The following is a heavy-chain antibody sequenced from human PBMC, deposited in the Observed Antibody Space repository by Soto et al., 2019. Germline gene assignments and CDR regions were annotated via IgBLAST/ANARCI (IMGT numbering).Heavy chain of an antibody. CDR2: IKQAGSEK. J-gene: IGHJ4*02. V-gene: IGHV3-7*01. CDR1: GFTFSAYW. D-gene: IGHD6-25*01. CDR3: AREKRANGYFDY. Sequence: EVQLVESGGGLVQPGGSLRLSCAASGFTFSAYWMSWVRQAPGKGLEWVANIKQAGSEKYYGDSVNGRFIISRDDAKNSLFLQVNSLRVEDTAVYYCAREKRANGYFDYWGQGTLVTVSS.